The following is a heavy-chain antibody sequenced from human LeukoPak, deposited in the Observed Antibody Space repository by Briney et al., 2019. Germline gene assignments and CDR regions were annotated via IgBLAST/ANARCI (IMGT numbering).Heavy chain of an antibody. Sequence: SETLSLTCTVFGGSISSYYWSWIRQPPGKGLEGIGYIYYSGSTNYNPSLKSRVTISVDTSKNQFSLKLSSVTAADTAVYYCARHHGGGDLFWFDPWGQGTLVTVSS. V-gene: IGHV4-59*08. J-gene: IGHJ5*02. D-gene: IGHD2-21*02. CDR1: GGSISSYY. CDR3: ARHHGGGDLFWFDP. CDR2: IYYSGST.